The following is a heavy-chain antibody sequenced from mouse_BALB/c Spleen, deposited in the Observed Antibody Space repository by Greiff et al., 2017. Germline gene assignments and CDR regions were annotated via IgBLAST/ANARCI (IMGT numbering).Heavy chain of an antibody. CDR3: TRRLQGFAY. CDR1: GFTFSNYW. Sequence: EVKLVESGGGLVQPGGSMKLSCVASGFTFSNYWMNWVRQSPEKGLEWVAEIRLKSNNYATHYAESVKGRFTISRDDSKSSVYLQMNNLRAEDTGIYYCTRRLQGFAYWGQGTLVTVSA. CDR2: IRLKSNNYAT. V-gene: IGHV6-6*02. J-gene: IGHJ3*01. D-gene: IGHD2-4*01.